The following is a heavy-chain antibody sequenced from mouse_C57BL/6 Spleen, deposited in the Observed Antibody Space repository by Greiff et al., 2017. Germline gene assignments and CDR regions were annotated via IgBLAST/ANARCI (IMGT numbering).Heavy chain of an antibody. CDR3: ARSVTTVVPFDY. CDR2: IYPGDGDT. J-gene: IGHJ2*01. D-gene: IGHD1-1*01. CDR1: GYAFSSSW. V-gene: IGHV1-82*01. Sequence: VQLKQSGPELVKPGASVKISCKASGYAFSSSWMNWVKQRPGKGLEWIGRIYPGDGDTNYNGKFKGKATLTADKSSSTAYMQLSSLTSEDSAVYFCARSVTTVVPFDYWGQGTTLTVSS.